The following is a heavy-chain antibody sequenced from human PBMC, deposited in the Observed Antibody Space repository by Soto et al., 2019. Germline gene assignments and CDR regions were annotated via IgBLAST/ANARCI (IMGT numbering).Heavy chain of an antibody. CDR2: ISSSSSTI. CDR1: GFTFSSYS. J-gene: IGHJ4*02. V-gene: IGHV3-48*02. Sequence: GGSLRLSCAASGFTFSSYSMNWVRQAPGKGLEWVSYISSSSSTIYYADSVKGRFTISRDNAKNSLYLQMNSLRDEDTAVYYCARDLARQQWLVPPDYWGQGTLVTVSS. CDR3: ARDLARQQWLVPPDY. D-gene: IGHD6-19*01.